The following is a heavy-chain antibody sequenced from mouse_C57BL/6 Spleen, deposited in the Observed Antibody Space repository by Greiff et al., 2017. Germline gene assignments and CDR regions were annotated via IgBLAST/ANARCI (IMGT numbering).Heavy chain of an antibody. CDR2: IYPGDGDT. Sequence: VQLQQSGAELVKPGASVKISCKASGYAFSSYWMNWVKQRPGQGLEWIGQIYPGDGDTNYNGKFKGKATLTADKSSSTAYMQLSSLTSEDSAFYFCRRDRAIDYWGQGTSVTVSS. CDR1: GYAFSSYW. CDR3: RRDRAIDY. J-gene: IGHJ4*01. V-gene: IGHV1-80*01.